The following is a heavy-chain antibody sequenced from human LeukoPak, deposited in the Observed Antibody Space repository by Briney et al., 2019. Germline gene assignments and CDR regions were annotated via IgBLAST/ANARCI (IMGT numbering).Heavy chain of an antibody. CDR1: GGSISSSSFY. CDR2: IYYSGST. CDR3: ARHSPGYYYYGMDV. V-gene: IGHV4-39*01. Sequence: SETLSLTCTVSGGSISSSSFYWGWIRQPAGKGLEWIGSIYYSGSTYYNPSLQSRVAISVDTSKNQFSLKLTSVTAADTGVYYCARHSPGYYYYGMDVWGQGTTVTVSS. J-gene: IGHJ6*02.